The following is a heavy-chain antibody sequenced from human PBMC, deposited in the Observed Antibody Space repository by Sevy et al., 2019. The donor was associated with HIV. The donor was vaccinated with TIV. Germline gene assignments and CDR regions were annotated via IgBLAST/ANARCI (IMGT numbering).Heavy chain of an antibody. CDR1: GFIFSSYS. CDR2: ISTGSTTI. V-gene: IGHV3-48*02. J-gene: IGHJ4*02. D-gene: IGHD3-16*01. Sequence: GGSLRLSCAASGFIFSSYSMNWVRQAPGKGLEWISYISTGSTTIYYADSMKGRFTVSRDNVRSSPFLQMNSLGDDDTAVYYCGIDPRDGGDYWGQGTLVTVSS. CDR3: GIDPRDGGDY.